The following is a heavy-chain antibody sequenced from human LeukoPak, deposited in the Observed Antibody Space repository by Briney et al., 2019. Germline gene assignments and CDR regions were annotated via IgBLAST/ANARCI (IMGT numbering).Heavy chain of an antibody. CDR2: INPRGDAT. D-gene: IGHD4-17*01. Sequence: ASVKVSCKASGYTSGYVFTTYPIHWVRQAPGQGLEWMGVINPRGDATIYAQKFQGRVTMTSDSSTTTVYMELSSLKSEDTGLYYCARKRSSRDWFDPWGQGTLVTVSS. CDR3: ARKRSSRDWFDP. CDR1: GYTSGYVFTTYP. V-gene: IGHV1-46*01. J-gene: IGHJ5*02.